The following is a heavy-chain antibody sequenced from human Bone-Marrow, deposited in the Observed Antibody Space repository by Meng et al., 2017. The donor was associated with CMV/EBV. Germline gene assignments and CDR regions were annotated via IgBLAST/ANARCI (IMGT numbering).Heavy chain of an antibody. CDR1: YS. V-gene: IGHV3-23*01. J-gene: IGHJ5*02. D-gene: IGHD2-2*01. CDR2: VSGSGRSP. CDR3: AKVAPLASYCSSTSCLTNWFDP. Sequence: YSMSWVRQAPGKGLEWVSGVSGSGRSPYYADSVKRRFTISRDNSTNTLFLQLNSLRAEDTAVYFCAKVAPLASYCSSTSCLTNWFDPWGQGTLVTVSS.